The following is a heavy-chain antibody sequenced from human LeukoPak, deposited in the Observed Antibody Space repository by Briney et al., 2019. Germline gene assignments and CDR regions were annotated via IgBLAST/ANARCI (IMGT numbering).Heavy chain of an antibody. CDR2: IWYDGSNK. CDR3: ARDPIAAADHYFDY. D-gene: IGHD6-13*01. V-gene: IGHV3-33*01. J-gene: IGHJ4*02. CDR1: GFTFSSYG. Sequence: GGFLRLSCAASGFTFSSYGMHWVRQAPGKGLEWVAVIWYDGSNKYYADSVKGRFTISRDNSKNTLYLQMNSLRAEDTAVYYCARDPIAAADHYFDYWGQGTLVTVSS.